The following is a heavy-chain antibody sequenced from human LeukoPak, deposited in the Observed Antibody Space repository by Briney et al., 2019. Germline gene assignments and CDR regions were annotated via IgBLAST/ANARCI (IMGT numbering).Heavy chain of an antibody. D-gene: IGHD5-18*01. CDR3: AKDEKNAAKVKLGMQYY. Sequence: GGSLRLSCAASGFTFSSYDMSWVRQAPGKGLEWVSAICGSGGSTYYADSVKGLFTITRHYFKNPLSLQTRTQRAEHTGVYHCAKDEKNAAKVKLGMQYYWGQGNLVTVSS. CDR1: GFTFSSYD. V-gene: IGHV3-23*01. CDR2: ICGSGGST. J-gene: IGHJ4*02.